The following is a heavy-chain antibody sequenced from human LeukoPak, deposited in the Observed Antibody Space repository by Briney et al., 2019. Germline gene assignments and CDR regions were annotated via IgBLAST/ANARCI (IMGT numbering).Heavy chain of an antibody. CDR1: GYTFTGYY. CDR2: INPNSGGT. D-gene: IGHD2-15*01. CDR3: ARDQGGPASYYYYYGMDV. J-gene: IGHJ6*02. V-gene: IGHV1-2*02. Sequence: ASVKVSCKASGYTFTGYYMHWVRQAPGQGLEWMGWINPNSGGTNYAQKFQGRVTMTRDTSTSTVYMELSSLRSEDTAVYYCARDQGGPASYYYYYGMDVWGQGTTVTVSS.